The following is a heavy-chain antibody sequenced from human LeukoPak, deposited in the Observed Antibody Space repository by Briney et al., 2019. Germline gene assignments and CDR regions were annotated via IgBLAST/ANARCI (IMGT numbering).Heavy chain of an antibody. Sequence: GGSLRLSCAASGFTFSSYGMHWVRQAPGKGLEWVAFIRYDGSNKYYADSVKDRFTISRDNSKNTLYLQMNSLIAEDTAVYYCAKDHGRGYIAVARYTFDYWGQGTLVTVSS. D-gene: IGHD6-19*01. J-gene: IGHJ4*02. CDR1: GFTFSSYG. CDR2: IRYDGSNK. V-gene: IGHV3-30*02. CDR3: AKDHGRGYIAVARYTFDY.